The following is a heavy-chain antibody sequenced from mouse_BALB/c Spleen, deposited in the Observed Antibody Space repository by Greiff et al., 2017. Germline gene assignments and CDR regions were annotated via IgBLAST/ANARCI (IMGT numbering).Heavy chain of an antibody. J-gene: IGHJ2*01. Sequence: QVQLQQSGAELVKPGASVKLSCKASGYTFTEYIIHWVKQRSGQGLEWIGWFYPGSGSIKYNEKFKDKATLTVDKSSSTAYMQLNSLTSEDSAVYYCARSGGYYVGFDYWGQGTTLTVSS. D-gene: IGHD2-3*01. CDR2: FYPGSGSI. V-gene: IGHV1-62-2*01. CDR3: ARSGGYYVGFDY. CDR1: GYTFTEYI.